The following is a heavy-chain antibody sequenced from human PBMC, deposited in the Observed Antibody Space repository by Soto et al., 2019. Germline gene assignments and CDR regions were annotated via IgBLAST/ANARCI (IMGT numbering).Heavy chain of an antibody. CDR3: ARRYTSGYSQPFDY. D-gene: IGHD3-22*01. CDR2: INPSGGST. V-gene: IGHV1-46*01. Sequence: ASVKVSCKASGYSFTSYYMYCVRQAPGQGLEWMGVINPSGGSTSYAQKFQGRVTMTRDTSTSTVYMELSSLRSEDTAVYYCARRYTSGYSQPFDYWGQGTLVTVSS. CDR1: GYSFTSYY. J-gene: IGHJ4*02.